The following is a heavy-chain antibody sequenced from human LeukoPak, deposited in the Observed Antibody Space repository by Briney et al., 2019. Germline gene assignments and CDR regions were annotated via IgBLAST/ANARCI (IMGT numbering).Heavy chain of an antibody. J-gene: IGHJ4*02. V-gene: IGHV3-23*01. Sequence: PGGSLRLSCAASGFTFSSYAMTWVRQAPGKGLEWVSVISASGGTTYYGDSVKGRFTISRDNSKNTLYLQMNRLRAEDTAVYYCAKVRNYFDSSGRHFDYWGQGTPATVSS. D-gene: IGHD3-22*01. CDR1: GFTFSSYA. CDR3: AKVRNYFDSSGRHFDY. CDR2: ISASGGTT.